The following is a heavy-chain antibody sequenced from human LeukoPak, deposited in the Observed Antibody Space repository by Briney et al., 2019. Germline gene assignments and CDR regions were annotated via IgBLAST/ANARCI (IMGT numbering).Heavy chain of an antibody. V-gene: IGHV4-59*01. CDR1: GGSISSYY. D-gene: IGHD6-19*01. Sequence: SETLSLTCTVSGGSISSYYWSWIRQPPGKVLEWIGYIYYSGSTNYNPSLKSRVTISVDTSKNQFSLKLSSVTAADTAVYYCARGSRWQWLNYWGQGTLVTVSS. CDR3: ARGSRWQWLNY. J-gene: IGHJ4*02. CDR2: IYYSGST.